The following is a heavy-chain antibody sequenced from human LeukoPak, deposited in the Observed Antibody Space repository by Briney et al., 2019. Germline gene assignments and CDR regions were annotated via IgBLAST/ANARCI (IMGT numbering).Heavy chain of an antibody. V-gene: IGHV3-48*01. CDR1: EFTFSSYS. D-gene: IGHD2-15*01. Sequence: GGSLRLSCAASEFTFSSYSMNWVRQAPGKGLEWVSYITNSGNSKSYADSVKGRFTISRDNTKNSLYLQMNGLRAEDTAVYYCAREGFYGGVVLRYWGQGTLVTVSS. CDR2: ITNSGNSK. J-gene: IGHJ4*02. CDR3: AREGFYGGVVLRY.